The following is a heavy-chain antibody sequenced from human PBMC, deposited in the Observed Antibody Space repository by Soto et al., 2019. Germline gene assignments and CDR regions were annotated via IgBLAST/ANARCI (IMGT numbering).Heavy chain of an antibody. V-gene: IGHV4-39*01. Sequence: KPSETLSLTCTVSGGSISSSSYYWGWIRQPPGKGLEWIGSIYYSGSTYYNPSLKSRVTISVDTSKNQFSLKLSSVTAADTAVYYCARQWLGDYYYYYGMDVWGQGTTVTV. CDR3: ARQWLGDYYYYYGMDV. CDR1: GGSISSSSYY. J-gene: IGHJ6*02. D-gene: IGHD6-19*01. CDR2: IYYSGST.